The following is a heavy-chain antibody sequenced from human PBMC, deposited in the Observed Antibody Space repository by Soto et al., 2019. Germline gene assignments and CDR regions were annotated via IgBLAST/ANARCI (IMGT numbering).Heavy chain of an antibody. D-gene: IGHD3-22*01. V-gene: IGHV4-4*02. CDR2: IYRSGST. CDR1: GGSISSDNW. CDR3: ARGSYYYDSSGYYHY. J-gene: IGHJ4*02. Sequence: SETLSLTCGVSGGSISSDNWWSWVRQPPGKGLEWIGEIYRSGSTNSNPSLKSRVTISLDKSKNQFSLKVSSVTAADTAVYYCARGSYYYDSSGYYHYWGQGTLVTVSS.